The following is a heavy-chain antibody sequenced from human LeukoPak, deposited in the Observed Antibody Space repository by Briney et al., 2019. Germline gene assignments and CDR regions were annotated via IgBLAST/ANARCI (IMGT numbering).Heavy chain of an antibody. V-gene: IGHV4-39*01. D-gene: IGHD3-22*01. J-gene: IGHJ4*02. CDR2: IYYSGST. CDR1: DGSIGSSSYY. CDR3: ARLVSGRRYYDSSGYGFSPY. Sequence: SETLSLTCTVSDGSIGSSSYYWGWIRQPPGKGLEWIGSIYYSGSTYYNPSLKSQVTISVDTSKNQFSLKLSSVTAADTAVYYCARLVSGRRYYDSSGYGFSPYWGQGTLVTVSS.